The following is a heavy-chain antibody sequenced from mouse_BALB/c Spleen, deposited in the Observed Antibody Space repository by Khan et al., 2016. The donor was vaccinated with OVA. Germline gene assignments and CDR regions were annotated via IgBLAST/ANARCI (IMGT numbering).Heavy chain of an antibody. V-gene: IGHV1-61*01. CDR1: GYTFTSYW. CDR2: IDPSDSET. Sequence: QVQLQQPGAELVRPGASVKLSCKASGYTFTSYWMNWVQQRPGHGLEWLGRIDPSDSETHYNQIFKDKATLTVDTSSTTAYMQLSSLTSEDSAVYYCARREKYGYDPSWFAYWGQGTLVTVSA. CDR3: ARREKYGYDPSWFAY. J-gene: IGHJ3*01. D-gene: IGHD2-2*01.